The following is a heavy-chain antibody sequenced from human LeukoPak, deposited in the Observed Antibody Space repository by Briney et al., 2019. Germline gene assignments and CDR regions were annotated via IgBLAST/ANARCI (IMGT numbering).Heavy chain of an antibody. CDR1: GGTFSSYA. V-gene: IGHV1-69*04. Sequence: SVKVSCKASGGTFSSYAISWVRQAPGQGLEWMGRIIPILGIANYAQKFQGRVTITADKSTSTAYMELRSLRSDDTAVYYCALSGSYYNYYGMDVWGQGTTVTVSS. D-gene: IGHD1-26*01. J-gene: IGHJ6*02. CDR3: ALSGSYYNYYGMDV. CDR2: IIPILGIA.